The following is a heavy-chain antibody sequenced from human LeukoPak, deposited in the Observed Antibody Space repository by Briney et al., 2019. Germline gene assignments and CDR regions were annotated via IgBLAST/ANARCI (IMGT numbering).Heavy chain of an antibody. CDR1: GGSISSRSYY. J-gene: IGHJ5*02. V-gene: IGHV4-39*01. CDR3: VGETTVTTIP. Sequence: PSETLSLTCTVSGGSISSRSYYWGWIRQPPGKGLEWTGSIYYSGSTYYNPSLKSRVTISIDTSRNQFSLKLSSVTAADTAVYYCVGETTVTTIPWGQGTLVTVSS. CDR2: IYYSGST. D-gene: IGHD4-17*01.